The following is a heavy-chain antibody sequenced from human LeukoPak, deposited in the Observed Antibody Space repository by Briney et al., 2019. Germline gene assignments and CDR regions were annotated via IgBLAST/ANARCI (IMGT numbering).Heavy chain of an antibody. J-gene: IGHJ4*02. CDR2: ISGGGGTT. CDR1: GFTFSNYA. Sequence: PGGSLRLSCAASGFTFSNYAMTWVRQAPGKGLEWVSTISGGGGTTYYADSVKGRFAISRDTSKNTLYLQMNSLRAEDTAVYYCAKAETGTTFGFDFWGQGTLVTVSS. V-gene: IGHV3-23*01. D-gene: IGHD1-1*01. CDR3: AKAETGTTFGFDF.